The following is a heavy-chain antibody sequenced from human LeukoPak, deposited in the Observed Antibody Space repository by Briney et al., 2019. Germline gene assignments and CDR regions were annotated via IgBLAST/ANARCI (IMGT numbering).Heavy chain of an antibody. D-gene: IGHD6-19*01. V-gene: IGHV4-4*07. CDR1: GGSISSYY. Sequence: PSETLSLTCTVSGGSISSYYWSWIRQPAGKGLEWIGRIYTSGSTNYNPSLKSRVTISVDKSKNQFSLKLSSVTAADTAVYYCARDGAVAGTVDYWGQGTLVTDSS. CDR2: IYTSGST. J-gene: IGHJ4*02. CDR3: ARDGAVAGTVDY.